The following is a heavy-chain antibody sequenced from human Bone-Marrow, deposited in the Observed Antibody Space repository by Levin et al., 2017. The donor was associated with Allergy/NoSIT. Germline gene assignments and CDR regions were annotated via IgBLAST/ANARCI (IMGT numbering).Heavy chain of an antibody. CDR1: GFTFSNYG. CDR2: ISVFNGNT. J-gene: IGHJ5*01. CDR3: ARGKVGINNGNCYVRKFDS. Sequence: ASVKVSCKASGFTFSNYGIIWVRQAPGQGLEWMGWISVFNGNTKIAQKFQGRITLTTDTPTNTGSMELRSLTSDDTAVYVCARGKVGINNGNCYVRKFDSWGQGTLVTVSA. V-gene: IGHV1-18*01. D-gene: IGHD3-16*01.